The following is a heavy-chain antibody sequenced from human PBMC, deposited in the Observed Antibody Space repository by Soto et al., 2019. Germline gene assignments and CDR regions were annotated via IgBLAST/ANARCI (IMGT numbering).Heavy chain of an antibody. CDR3: ARPQGGGYDLNY. CDR2: ITRSSTYT. V-gene: IGHV3-11*05. J-gene: IGHJ4*02. D-gene: IGHD5-12*01. Sequence: QVQLVESGGGLVKPGGSLRLSCAASGFTFSDYDMSWIRQAPGKGLEWVSDITRSSTYTNYADSVKGRFTISRDNAQNSLYAQRNGLRAEDTAVYYWARPQGGGYDLNYWGAGTLVTASS. CDR1: GFTFSDYD.